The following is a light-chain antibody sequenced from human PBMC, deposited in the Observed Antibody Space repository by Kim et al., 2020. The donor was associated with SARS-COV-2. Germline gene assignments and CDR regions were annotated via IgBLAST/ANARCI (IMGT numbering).Light chain of an antibody. Sequence: SVALGQTAIITCGGDNLGTKNVHWYQQKPGQAPVMVIYRDTNRPSGIPERFSGSKSGNTATLTISRAQGGDETDYYCQVWDSDTLIFGGGTQLTVL. CDR1: NLGTKN. CDR3: QVWDSDTLI. J-gene: IGLJ2*01. V-gene: IGLV3-9*01. CDR2: RDT.